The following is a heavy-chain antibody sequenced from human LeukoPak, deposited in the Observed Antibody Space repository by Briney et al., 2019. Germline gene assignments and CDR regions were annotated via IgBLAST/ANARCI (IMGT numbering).Heavy chain of an antibody. Sequence: GGSLRLSCVASGFSFSSYETNWVRQAPGKGLEWVSFISTSGSTIYYADSVKGRFTISRDNAKNSLWLQMISLRAEDTAVYYCARDGEYTGNDLDYWGQGTLVTVSS. J-gene: IGHJ4*02. CDR3: ARDGEYTGNDLDY. CDR2: ISTSGSTI. CDR1: GFSFSSYE. D-gene: IGHD3-10*01. V-gene: IGHV3-48*03.